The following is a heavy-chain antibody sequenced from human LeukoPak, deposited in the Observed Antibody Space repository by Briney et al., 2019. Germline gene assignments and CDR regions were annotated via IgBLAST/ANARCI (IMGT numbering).Heavy chain of an antibody. CDR1: GFTFKNYA. J-gene: IGHJ4*02. CDR2: ISGDAVTS. CDR3: AREKGSSSWYGPLLYYFDY. V-gene: IGHV3-23*01. Sequence: GGSLRLSCAASGFTFKNYAMNWVRQSPGQGLEWVSTISGDAVTSWYADSVKGRFTVSRDNSKNIVFLQMNSLRAEDTAVYYCAREKGSSSWYGPLLYYFDYWGQGTLVTVSS. D-gene: IGHD6-13*01.